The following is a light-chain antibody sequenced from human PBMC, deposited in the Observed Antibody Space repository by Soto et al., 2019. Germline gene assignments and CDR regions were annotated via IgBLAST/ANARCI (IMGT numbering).Light chain of an antibody. J-gene: IGLJ2*01. CDR1: SGSIASNY. CDR3: HSYNSDNVI. CDR2: DDN. V-gene: IGLV6-57*04. Sequence: NFMLTQPHSVSESPGKTVTISCTRSSGSIASNYVQWYQQRPGSAPTYVIYDDNRRPSWVPARFSGSIDSSSTSASLTISRLKTEDEADYYCHSYNSDNVIFGGGTKLTVL.